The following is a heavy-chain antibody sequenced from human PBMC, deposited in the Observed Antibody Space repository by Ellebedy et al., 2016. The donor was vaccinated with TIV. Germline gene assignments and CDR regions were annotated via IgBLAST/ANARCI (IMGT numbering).Heavy chain of an antibody. V-gene: IGHV5-10-1*01. CDR2: IDPSDSYT. Sequence: PGGSLRLSCKGSGYSFSTFWVIWVRQRPGKGLESRGRIDPSDSYTNYSPSFQGHVTISVDTSISTAYLQWSSLKASDTAMYYCARSSSSWTRGFDYWGQGTLVTVSS. CDR1: GYSFSTFW. D-gene: IGHD6-13*01. J-gene: IGHJ4*02. CDR3: ARSSSSWTRGFDY.